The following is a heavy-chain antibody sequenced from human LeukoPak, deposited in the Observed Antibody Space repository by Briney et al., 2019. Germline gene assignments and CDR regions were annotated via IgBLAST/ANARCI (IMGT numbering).Heavy chain of an antibody. CDR1: GFTFSSYA. CDR3: AKDLEEAVAGTWDY. Sequence: GGSLRLSCAASGFTFSSYAMSWIRQAPGKGLEWVSAISGSGGSTYYADSVKGRFTISRDNSKNTLYLQMNSLRAEDTAVYYCAKDLEEAVAGTWDYWGQGTLVTVSS. J-gene: IGHJ4*02. CDR2: ISGSGGST. V-gene: IGHV3-23*01. D-gene: IGHD6-19*01.